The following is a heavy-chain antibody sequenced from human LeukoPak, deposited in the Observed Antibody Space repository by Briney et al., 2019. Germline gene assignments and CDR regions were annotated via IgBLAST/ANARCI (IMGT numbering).Heavy chain of an antibody. CDR1: GGSFSGYY. J-gene: IGHJ4*02. D-gene: IGHD3-16*01. CDR2: ISQSGST. V-gene: IGHV4-34*01. CDR3: ARTREGAYFDY. Sequence: SETLSLTCAVYGGSFSGYYWSWIRQPPGKGLEWIGEISQSGSTNYAPSLKSRVTISVDSSKNQFSLKLSSVTAADTAVYYCARTREGAYFDYWGQGTLVTVSS.